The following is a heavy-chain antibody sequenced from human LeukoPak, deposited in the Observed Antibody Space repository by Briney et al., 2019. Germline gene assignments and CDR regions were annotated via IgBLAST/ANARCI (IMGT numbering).Heavy chain of an antibody. CDR3: AVSPGDLLGSDYGMDV. V-gene: IGHV3-7*03. CDR2: IKPDGSEK. CDR1: GFTFSAYW. Sequence: GGSLRLSCAASGFTFSAYWMTWVRQAPGKGLEWVATIKPDGSEKWYVDSVKGRFTISRDNSKNTLYLQMNSLRAEDTAVYYCAVSPGDLLGSDYGMDVWGQGTTVTVSS. D-gene: IGHD3-10*01. J-gene: IGHJ6*02.